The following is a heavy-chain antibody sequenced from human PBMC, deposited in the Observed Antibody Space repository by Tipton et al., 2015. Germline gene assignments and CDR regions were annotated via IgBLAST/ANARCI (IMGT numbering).Heavy chain of an antibody. D-gene: IGHD6-19*01. CDR3: ARAFIAVSGPFDY. Sequence: TLSLTCTVSGGSISRGRYYWSWIRQHPGKGLEWIGYIYFSGNTYYNPSLQSRVTISIDTSMNQFSLKLTSVTAADTAVYYCARAFIAVSGPFDYWGRGAHVTVSS. CDR2: IYFSGNT. V-gene: IGHV4-61*01. J-gene: IGHJ4*02. CDR1: GGSISRGRYY.